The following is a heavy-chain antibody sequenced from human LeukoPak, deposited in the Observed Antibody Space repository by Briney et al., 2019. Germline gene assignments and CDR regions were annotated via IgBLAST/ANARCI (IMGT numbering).Heavy chain of an antibody. D-gene: IGHD6-13*01. CDR2: ITSSSTYI. CDR1: GFTFSDYS. J-gene: IGHJ6*03. CDR3: SRGRETSSWRYYYMDV. V-gene: IGHV3-21*01. Sequence: GGSLRLSCAVSGFTFSDYSMNWVRQAPGKGLEWVSSITSSSTYIYYADSVKGRFTISGDNAESSLFLQMSSLRAEDTAVYYCSRGRETSSWRYYYMDVWGKGTTVTVSS.